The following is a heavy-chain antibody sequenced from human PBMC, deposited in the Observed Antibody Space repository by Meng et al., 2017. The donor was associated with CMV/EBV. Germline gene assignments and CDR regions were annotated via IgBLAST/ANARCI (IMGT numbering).Heavy chain of an antibody. CDR1: GYPFTGYY. D-gene: IGHD5-18*01. CDR2: INPNSGGT. CDR3: ARDLGDTAIY. V-gene: IGHV1-2*02. J-gene: IGHJ4*02. Sequence: VPLLRSGAGVKKPGASVKGSCKASGYPFTGYYMHWVRQAPGQGLEWMGWINPNSGGTNYAQKFQGRVTMTRDTSISTAYMELSRLRSDDTAVYYCARDLGDTAIYWGQGTLVTVSS.